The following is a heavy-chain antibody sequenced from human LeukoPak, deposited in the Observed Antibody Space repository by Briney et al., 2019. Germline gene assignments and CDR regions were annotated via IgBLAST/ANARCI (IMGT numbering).Heavy chain of an antibody. D-gene: IGHD5-12*01. J-gene: IGHJ6*03. Sequence: GGSLRLSCAASGFTFSSYSMNWVRHAPGKGLEWVSSISSSSSYIYYAVSVKGRFTISRDNAKNSLYLKMKSLRAEDTAVYYCAREESGYSGCDDYYYYYMDVWGKGTTVTVSS. CDR1: GFTFSSYS. V-gene: IGHV3-21*01. CDR2: ISSSSSYI. CDR3: AREESGYSGCDDYYYYYMDV.